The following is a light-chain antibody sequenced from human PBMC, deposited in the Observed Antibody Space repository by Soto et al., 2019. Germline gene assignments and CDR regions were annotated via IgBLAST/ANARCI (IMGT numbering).Light chain of an antibody. CDR3: VLYMGSGSWV. CDR1: SGSVSTRYY. CDR2: STN. J-gene: IGLJ3*02. Sequence: QTVVTQEPSFSVSPGGTVTLTCGLSSGSVSTRYYPSWYQQTPGQPPRTLIYSTNTPSSGVPVRFSGSILGNKAALTITGAQADDESDYYCVLYMGSGSWVFGGGTKLTVL. V-gene: IGLV8-61*01.